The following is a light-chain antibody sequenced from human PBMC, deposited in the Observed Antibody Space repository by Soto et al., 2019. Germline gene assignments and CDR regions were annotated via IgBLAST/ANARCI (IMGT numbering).Light chain of an antibody. V-gene: IGLV1-40*01. CDR1: SSNSGAGYD. Sequence: QSPLSQPLTPSGAAGPRVTISRTRSSSNSGAGYDVHWYHQLTGTTPNLRIYGNSNRTQGVPDRFSGSKSGTSTSLTINGLQAEDEADYYCQSYDRSLRGYCVVGTGTKV. CDR3: QSYDRSLRGYCV. CDR2: GNS. J-gene: IGLJ1*01.